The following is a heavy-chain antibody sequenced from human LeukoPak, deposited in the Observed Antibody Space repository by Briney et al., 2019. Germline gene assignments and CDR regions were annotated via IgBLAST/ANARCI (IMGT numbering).Heavy chain of an antibody. CDR1: GGTFSSYT. V-gene: IGHV1-69*02. CDR3: ARGYCSSTSCYTWYYYMDV. J-gene: IGHJ6*03. Sequence: ASVKVSCKASGGTFSSYTISWVRQASGQGLEWMGRIIPILGIANYAQKFQGRVTITADKSTSTAYMELSSLRSEDTAVYYCARGYCSSTSCYTWYYYMDVWGKGTTVTVSS. CDR2: IIPILGIA. D-gene: IGHD2-2*02.